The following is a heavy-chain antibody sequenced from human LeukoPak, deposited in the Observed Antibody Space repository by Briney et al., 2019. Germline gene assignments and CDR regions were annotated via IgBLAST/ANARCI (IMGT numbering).Heavy chain of an antibody. CDR3: AREFGGYSSDYYVMDV. Sequence: GGSLRLSCAASGFTFSDHYMDWVRQAPGKGLEWVGRIRNKENGYTTEYGASVKGRFTISRDNSKNTLYLQMNSLRAEDTAVYYCAREFGGYSSDYYVMDVWGQGTTVTVSS. V-gene: IGHV3-72*01. D-gene: IGHD5-12*01. CDR1: GFTFSDHY. CDR2: IRNKENGYTT. J-gene: IGHJ6*02.